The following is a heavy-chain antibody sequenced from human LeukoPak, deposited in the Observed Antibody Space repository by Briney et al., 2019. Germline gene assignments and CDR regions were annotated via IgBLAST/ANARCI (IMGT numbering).Heavy chain of an antibody. D-gene: IGHD3-10*01. CDR2: VYTSGST. CDR3: ATDMGTVSDAFDI. Sequence: SQTLSLTCTVSGGSISSGSYYWNWIRQPAGKGLEWIGRVYTSGSTPYNPSLNSRVTISLDTSKNHFYLQLNSVTAADTAVYYCATDMGTVSDAFDIWGQGTMVSVSS. V-gene: IGHV4-61*02. J-gene: IGHJ3*02. CDR1: GGSISSGSYY.